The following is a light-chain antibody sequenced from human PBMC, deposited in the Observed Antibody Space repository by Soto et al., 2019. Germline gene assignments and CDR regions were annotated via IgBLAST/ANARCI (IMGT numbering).Light chain of an antibody. CDR2: GAS. Sequence: EVVLTQSPGTLSLSPWERATLSCRASQSVSSTYLAWYQHKPGQAPRVLIYGASNRATGIPDRFSGSGSGTDFTLTISRLEPEDFAVYYCQHYGNSPPYTFGQGTKLEIK. CDR1: QSVSSTY. J-gene: IGKJ2*01. V-gene: IGKV3-20*01. CDR3: QHYGNSPPYT.